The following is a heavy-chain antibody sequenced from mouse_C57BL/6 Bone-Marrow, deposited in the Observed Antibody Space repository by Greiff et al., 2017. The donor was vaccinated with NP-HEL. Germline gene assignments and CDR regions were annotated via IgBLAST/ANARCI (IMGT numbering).Heavy chain of an antibody. CDR1: GFSLTSYG. J-gene: IGHJ2*01. V-gene: IGHV2-2*01. CDR2: IWSGGST. Sequence: VQLQQSGPGLVQPSPSLSITCTVSGFSLTSYGVHWVRQSPGKGLEWLGVIWSGGSTAYNVAFISSLSIIKDTSKSQVFFQMNDLQADYTAIYYCARTWYFDYWGQGTTLTVSS. CDR3: ARTWYFDY.